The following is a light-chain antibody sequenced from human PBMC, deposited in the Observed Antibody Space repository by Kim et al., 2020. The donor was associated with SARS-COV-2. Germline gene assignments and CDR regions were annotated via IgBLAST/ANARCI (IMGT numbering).Light chain of an antibody. V-gene: IGKV2-28*01. CDR2: LGS. CDR3: MQALQTPYT. J-gene: IGKJ2*01. Sequence: DIVMTQSPLSLPVTPGEPASISCRSSQSLMHSNGYNYLDWYLQKPGQSTQLLIYLGSNPASGVPDRFSGSGSGTDFTLKISRVEAEDVGVYYCMQALQTPYTFGQGTKLEI. CDR1: QSLMHSNGYNY.